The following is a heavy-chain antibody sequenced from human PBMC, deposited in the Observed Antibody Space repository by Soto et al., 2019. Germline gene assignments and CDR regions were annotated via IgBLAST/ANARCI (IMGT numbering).Heavy chain of an antibody. CDR2: ISSSGSMI. CDR3: ARTPYSSPNV. J-gene: IGHJ4*02. V-gene: IGHV3-11*01. CDR1: GFTFRDWY. D-gene: IGHD6-13*01. Sequence: GGSVRLSCASSGFTFRDWYRSWIRQAPGKVLVWFPYISSSGSMIYYADPVKGPFTISRDNTKHQLYLQMTSLSPEDSSAYYCARTPYSSPNVWGQGTLVTVSS.